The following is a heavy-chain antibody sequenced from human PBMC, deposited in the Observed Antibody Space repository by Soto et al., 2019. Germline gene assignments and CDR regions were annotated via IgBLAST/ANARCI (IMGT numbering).Heavy chain of an antibody. Sequence: GSLRLSCAASGFSLSTYDMHWVRQATGKGLEWVSVIGTAGNTYYPDSVKGRFTISRDDAKNSLYLQMNSLRVGDTAVYYCARYRHYGSGVYGMDAWGQGTTVTVSS. D-gene: IGHD3-10*01. V-gene: IGHV3-13*04. J-gene: IGHJ6*02. CDR1: GFSLSTYD. CDR2: IGTAGNT. CDR3: ARYRHYGSGVYGMDA.